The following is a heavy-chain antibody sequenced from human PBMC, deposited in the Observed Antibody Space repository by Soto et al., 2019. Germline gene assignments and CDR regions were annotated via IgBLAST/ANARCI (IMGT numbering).Heavy chain of an antibody. CDR2: IHHSGST. CDR3: ARDVGYYYDNSPAGHFDF. V-gene: IGHV4-4*02. D-gene: IGHD3-22*01. J-gene: IGHJ4*02. Sequence: QVQLQESGPGLVKPSGTLSLTCTVSGVSINSSHWWSWVRQPPGKGLDWIGEIHHSGSTNFNPSLKSRVTILVDKSKNQFSLKLSSVTAADTAVYYCARDVGYYYDNSPAGHFDFWGQGTLVTVSS. CDR1: GVSINSSHW.